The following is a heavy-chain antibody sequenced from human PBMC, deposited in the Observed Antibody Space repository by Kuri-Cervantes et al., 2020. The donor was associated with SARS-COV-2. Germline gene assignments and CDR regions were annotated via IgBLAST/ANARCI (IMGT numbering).Heavy chain of an antibody. CDR3: ARDKRSLDFWSGYYSTRTRYWYFDL. Sequence: GGSLRLSCAASGFTFSSYAMSWVRQAPGKGLEWVSSISSSSSYIYYADSVKGRFTISRDNAKNTLYLQMNSLRAEDTAVYYCARDKRSLDFWSGYYSTRTRYWYFDLWGRGTLVTVSS. CDR2: ISSSSSYI. CDR1: GFTFSSYA. D-gene: IGHD3-3*01. J-gene: IGHJ2*01. V-gene: IGHV3-21*04.